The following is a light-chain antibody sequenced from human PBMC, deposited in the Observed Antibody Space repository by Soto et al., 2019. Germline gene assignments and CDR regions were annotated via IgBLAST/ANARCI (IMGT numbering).Light chain of an antibody. CDR2: DAS. V-gene: IGKV3-11*01. CDR1: QSIGSY. Sequence: EIVLTQSPGTLSFCPLERATLSCRASQSIGSYLAWYQHKLGQPPRLLIYDASNRATGIPVRFSGSGSGTDFTLTISSLEPEDFAVYYCQQRSTWPPFSFGPGTKVDIK. J-gene: IGKJ3*01. CDR3: QQRSTWPPFS.